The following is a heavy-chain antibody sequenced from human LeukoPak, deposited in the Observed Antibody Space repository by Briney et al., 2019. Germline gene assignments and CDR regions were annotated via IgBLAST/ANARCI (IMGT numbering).Heavy chain of an antibody. J-gene: IGHJ4*02. V-gene: IGHV3-48*01. CDR1: GFTFSSYS. CDR3: AKDPSEVATTLYYFDY. Sequence: GGSLRLSCAASGFTFSSYSMNWVRQAPGKGLEWISYISSRGYTMYYADSVKGRFTISRDNSKNTLYLQMNSLRAEDTAVYYCAKDPSEVATTLYYFDYWGQGTLVTVSS. CDR2: ISSRGYTM. D-gene: IGHD5-24*01.